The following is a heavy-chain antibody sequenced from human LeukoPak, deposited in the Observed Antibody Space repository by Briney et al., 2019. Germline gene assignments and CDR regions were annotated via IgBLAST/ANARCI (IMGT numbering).Heavy chain of an antibody. D-gene: IGHD3-22*01. CDR3: ARVGYNDDSAFDI. V-gene: IGHV3-21*01. CDR2: ISSSSSYI. CDR1: GFTFSSYS. Sequence: PGGSLRLFCAASGFTFSSYSMNWVRQAPGKGLEWVSSISSSSSYIYYADSVKGRFTISRDNAKNSLYLQMNSLRAEDTAVYYCARVGYNDDSAFDIWGQGTMVTVSS. J-gene: IGHJ3*02.